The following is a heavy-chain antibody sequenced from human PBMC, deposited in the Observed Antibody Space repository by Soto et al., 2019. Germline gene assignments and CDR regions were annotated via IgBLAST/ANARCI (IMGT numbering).Heavy chain of an antibody. CDR1: GFTFSSYA. CDR3: AKTGSGYDSSGYRYYFDY. CDR2: ISGSGGST. V-gene: IGHV3-23*01. D-gene: IGHD3-22*01. Sequence: GGSLRLSCAASGFTFSSYAMSWVRQAPGKGLEWVSAISGSGGSTYYADSVKGRFTISRDNSKNTLYLQMNSLRAEDTAVYYCAKTGSGYDSSGYRYYFDYWGQGTLVTVSS. J-gene: IGHJ4*02.